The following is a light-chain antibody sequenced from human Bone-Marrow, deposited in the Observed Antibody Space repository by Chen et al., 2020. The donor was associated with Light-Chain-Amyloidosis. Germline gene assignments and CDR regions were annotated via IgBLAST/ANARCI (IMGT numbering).Light chain of an antibody. V-gene: IGLV3-25*03. CDR2: RDT. Sequence: YELTPPPSVSVSPGQTARITLSGAVLPTNYAYWYQQKPGQAPVLVIHRDTERPSGISERFSGSSSGTTATLTISGVQAEDEADYHCQSADSSGTYEVIFGGGTKLTVL. CDR1: VLPTNY. J-gene: IGLJ2*01. CDR3: QSADSSGTYEVI.